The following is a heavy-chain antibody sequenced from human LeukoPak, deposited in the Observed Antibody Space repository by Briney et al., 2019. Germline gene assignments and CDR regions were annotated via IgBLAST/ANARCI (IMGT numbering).Heavy chain of an antibody. Sequence: SETLSLTCTVSGGSISSGGYYWSWIRQHPGKGLEWIGYIYYSGSTYYNPSLKSRVTISVDTSKNQFSLKLSSVTAADTAVYYCARGSRRITMIRDAFDIWGQGTMVTVSS. V-gene: IGHV4-31*03. D-gene: IGHD3-22*01. CDR3: ARGSRRITMIRDAFDI. CDR2: IYYSGST. J-gene: IGHJ3*02. CDR1: GGSISSGGYY.